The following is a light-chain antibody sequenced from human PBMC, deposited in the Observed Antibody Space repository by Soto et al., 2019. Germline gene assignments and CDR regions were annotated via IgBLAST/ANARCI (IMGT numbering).Light chain of an antibody. Sequence: QSVLTQPPSVSEAPRQRVTISCSGSRSNIGNNAVNWYQQLPGKAPKLLIYYDDLLSSGVSDRFSGPKSGTSASLAISGLQSEDEADYYCAVWDDNLNGVVFGGGTKLTVL. J-gene: IGLJ2*01. V-gene: IGLV1-36*01. CDR1: RSNIGNNA. CDR3: AVWDDNLNGVV. CDR2: YDD.